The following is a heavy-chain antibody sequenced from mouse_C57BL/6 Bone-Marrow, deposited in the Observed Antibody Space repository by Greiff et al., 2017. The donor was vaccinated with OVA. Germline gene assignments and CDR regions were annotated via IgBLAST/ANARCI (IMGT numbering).Heavy chain of an antibody. J-gene: IGHJ2*01. CDR2: IDPANGDT. CDR1: GFNIKDDY. V-gene: IGHV14-4*01. CDR3: TTPYYYGSSYG. Sequence: VQLQQSGAELVRPGASVKLSCTASGFNIKDDYMHWVKQRPEQGLEWIGWIDPANGDTEYASKFQGKATITADTSSNTAYLQLSSLTSEDTAVYYCTTPYYYGSSYGWGQGTTLTVSS. D-gene: IGHD1-1*01.